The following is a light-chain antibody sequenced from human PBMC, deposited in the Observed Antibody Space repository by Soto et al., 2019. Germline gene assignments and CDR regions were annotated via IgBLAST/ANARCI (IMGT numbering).Light chain of an antibody. Sequence: QSALSQPASVSGSPGQSITISCTGSSSDIGTYNLVSWYQHHPGKAPKLMIYEVSLRPSGISYRFSASKSGNTASLTISGLQAEDEADYYCCSYAGITTWVFGGGTKLTVL. V-gene: IGLV2-23*02. CDR2: EVS. CDR3: CSYAGITTWV. J-gene: IGLJ3*02. CDR1: SSDIGTYNL.